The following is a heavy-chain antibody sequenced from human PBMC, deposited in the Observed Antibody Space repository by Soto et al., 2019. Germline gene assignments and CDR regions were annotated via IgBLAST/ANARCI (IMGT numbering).Heavy chain of an antibody. D-gene: IGHD2-2*02. CDR2: IIPIFGTA. Sequence: QVQLVQSGAEVKKPGSSVKVSCKASGGTFSSYAISWVRQAPGQGLEWMGGIIPIFGTANYAQKFQGRVTITADESTSTAYMELSRLRSEDTAVYYCATLNIVVVPAAITNGMDVWGQGTTVTVSS. CDR1: GGTFSSYA. V-gene: IGHV1-69*01. J-gene: IGHJ6*02. CDR3: ATLNIVVVPAAITNGMDV.